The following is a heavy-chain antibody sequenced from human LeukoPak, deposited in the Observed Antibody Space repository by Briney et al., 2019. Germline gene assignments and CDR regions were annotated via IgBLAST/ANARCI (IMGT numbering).Heavy chain of an antibody. CDR3: ARDPGYSNYGNWFDP. Sequence: SETLSLTCTVSGGSVSSGSYYWSWIRQPPGKGLEWIGYIYYSGSTNYNPSLKSRVTISVDTSKNQFSLKLSSVTAADTAVYYCARDPGYSNYGNWFDPWGQGTLVTVSS. D-gene: IGHD4-11*01. V-gene: IGHV4-61*01. CDR2: IYYSGST. J-gene: IGHJ5*02. CDR1: GGSVSSGSYY.